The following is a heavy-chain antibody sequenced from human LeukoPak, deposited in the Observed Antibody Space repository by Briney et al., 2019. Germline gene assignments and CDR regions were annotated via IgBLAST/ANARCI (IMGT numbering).Heavy chain of an antibody. Sequence: PSETLSLTCTVSGGSISSYYWSWIRQPPRKGLERMGYIYYSGSTNYNPSLKSPVTISVDTSKKQFSLRLSSVTAPDTPVYYCARHFAIAGSLSYGMDVWGQGITVTVSS. CDR2: IYYSGST. V-gene: IGHV4-59*01. CDR3: ARHFAIAGSLSYGMDV. D-gene: IGHD6-13*01. CDR1: GGSISSYY. J-gene: IGHJ6*02.